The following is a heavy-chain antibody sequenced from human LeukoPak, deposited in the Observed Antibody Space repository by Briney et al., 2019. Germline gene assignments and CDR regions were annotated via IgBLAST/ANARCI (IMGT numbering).Heavy chain of an antibody. CDR3: ARDPTAGDY. Sequence: GGSLRLSCAASGFTFSSYSMNWVRQAPGKGLEWVSSITSISNIFYSDSVKGRFTISRDNAKNSLYLQMNSLRAEDTAVYYCARDPTAGDYWGQGTLVTVSS. CDR2: ITSISNI. CDR1: GFTFSSYS. J-gene: IGHJ4*02. D-gene: IGHD4-17*01. V-gene: IGHV3-21*01.